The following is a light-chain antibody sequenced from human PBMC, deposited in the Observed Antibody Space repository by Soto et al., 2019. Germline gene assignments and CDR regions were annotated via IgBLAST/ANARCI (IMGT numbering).Light chain of an antibody. CDR1: QSISSY. J-gene: IGKJ3*01. V-gene: IGKV1-39*01. Sequence: DIQMTQSPSSLSASVGDRVTITCRASQSISSYLNWYQQKPGKAPKLLIYAASSLQSGFPSRFTGSGSGTDFTLTISSLQSEDSAVYYCHQYNSWPRGTFGPGTKVEIK. CDR3: HQYNSWPRGT. CDR2: AAS.